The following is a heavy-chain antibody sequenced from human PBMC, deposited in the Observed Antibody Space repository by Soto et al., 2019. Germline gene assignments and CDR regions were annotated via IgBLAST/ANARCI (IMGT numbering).Heavy chain of an antibody. CDR1: GFTFSDHY. Sequence: PGGSLRLSCAASGFTFSDHYMDWVRQAPGKGPEWVGRIRKKVNSYTTEYAASVKGRFSISRDDSKNSLYLQMNSLKTEDTAVYYCVRSCRGAGSSGLDYLDYWGQGTQVTVYS. J-gene: IGHJ4*02. CDR3: VRSCRGAGSSGLDYLDY. CDR2: IRKKVNSYTT. V-gene: IGHV3-72*01. D-gene: IGHD3-10*01.